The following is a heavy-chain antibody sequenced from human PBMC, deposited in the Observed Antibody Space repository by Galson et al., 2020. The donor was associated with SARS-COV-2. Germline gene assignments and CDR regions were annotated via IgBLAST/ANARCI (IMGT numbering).Heavy chain of an antibody. J-gene: IGHJ5*01. CDR2: FHYSGST. V-gene: IGHV4-59*02. CDR3: LGGYSSSWYDF. Sequence: SETLSLTCTVSGASVSTYYWTWIRQPPGKGLEWIGNFHYSGSTNYNPSLKSRVTISVDTSKNQFSLKVNSVTAADTAVYYCLGGYSSSWYDFWGQGTLVTVSS. CDR1: GASVSTYY. D-gene: IGHD6-13*01.